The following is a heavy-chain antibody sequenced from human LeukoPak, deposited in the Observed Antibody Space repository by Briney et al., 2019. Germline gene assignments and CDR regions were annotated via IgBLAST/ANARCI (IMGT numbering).Heavy chain of an antibody. J-gene: IGHJ3*02. CDR1: GYTFTDYY. CDR2: INPNSGGT. Sequence: ASVTVSCKAFGYTFTDYYILWVRQAPGQGAGWMGWINPNSGGTNYAQNFKGRVTMTRDTSISTAYMEVNSLTSDDTAVYYCARDLPKTGYVGALDIWGQGTMVTVSS. D-gene: IGHD5-12*01. CDR3: ARDLPKTGYVGALDI. V-gene: IGHV1-2*02.